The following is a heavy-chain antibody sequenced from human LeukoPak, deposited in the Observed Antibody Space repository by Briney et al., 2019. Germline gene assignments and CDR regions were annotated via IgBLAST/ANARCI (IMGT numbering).Heavy chain of an antibody. Sequence: ASVKVSCKASGYTFTGYYMHWVRQAPGQGLEWMGWINPNSGGTNYAQKFQGRVTMTRDTSISTAYMELSRLRSDDTAVYYCAREGYCSSTSSYDWFDPWGQGTLVTVSS. CDR3: AREGYCSSTSSYDWFDP. D-gene: IGHD2-2*01. CDR1: GYTFTGYY. V-gene: IGHV1-2*02. CDR2: INPNSGGT. J-gene: IGHJ5*02.